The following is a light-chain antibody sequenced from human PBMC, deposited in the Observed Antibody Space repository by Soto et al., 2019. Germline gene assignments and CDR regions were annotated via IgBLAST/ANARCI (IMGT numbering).Light chain of an antibody. Sequence: QSALTQPPSASGSPGQSVTISCTGTSSDVGGYNYVSWYQQHPGKAPKLMIYGVSERPSGVPDRFSGSKSGNTASLTVSGLQAEDEADYYCSSYAGSNMVVFGGGTKLTVL. J-gene: IGLJ2*01. CDR3: SSYAGSNMVV. CDR1: SSDVGGYNY. V-gene: IGLV2-8*01. CDR2: GVS.